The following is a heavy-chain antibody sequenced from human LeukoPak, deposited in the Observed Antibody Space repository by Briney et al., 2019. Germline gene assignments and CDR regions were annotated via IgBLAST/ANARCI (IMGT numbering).Heavy chain of an antibody. J-gene: IGHJ1*01. CDR1: GFTFSSYW. CDR3: ARDPYQNDDYVWEPLYEYFQH. V-gene: IGHV3-7*01. CDR2: IKQDGSEK. D-gene: IGHD3-16*01. Sequence: PGGSLRLSCAASGFTFSSYWMSWVRQAPGKGLEWVANIKQDGSEKYYVDSVKGRFTISRDNAKNSLYLQMNSPRADDTAVYYCARDPYQNDDYVWEPLYEYFQHWGQGTLVTVSS.